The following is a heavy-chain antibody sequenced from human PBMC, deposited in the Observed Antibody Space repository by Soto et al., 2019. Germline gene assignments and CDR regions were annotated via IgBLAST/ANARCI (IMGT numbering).Heavy chain of an antibody. Sequence: SETLSLTCTVSGGSISSYYWSWIRQPPGKGLEWIGYIYYSGSTNYNPSLKSRVTISVDTSKNQFSLKLSSVTAADTAVYYCARGGYSSSPEWFDPWGQGTLVTVSS. CDR1: GGSISSYY. J-gene: IGHJ5*02. V-gene: IGHV4-59*01. D-gene: IGHD6-13*01. CDR3: ARGGYSSSPEWFDP. CDR2: IYYSGST.